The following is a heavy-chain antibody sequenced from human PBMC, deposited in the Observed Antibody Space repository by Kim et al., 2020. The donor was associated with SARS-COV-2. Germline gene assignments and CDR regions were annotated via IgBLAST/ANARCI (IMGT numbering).Heavy chain of an antibody. D-gene: IGHD1-26*01. J-gene: IGHJ4*02. Sequence: HKFPGRVTITRDTSASTAYMELSSLRSEDTAVYYCARDLWELPNKGNFDYWGQGTLVTVSS. CDR3: ARDLWELPNKGNFDY. V-gene: IGHV1-3*01.